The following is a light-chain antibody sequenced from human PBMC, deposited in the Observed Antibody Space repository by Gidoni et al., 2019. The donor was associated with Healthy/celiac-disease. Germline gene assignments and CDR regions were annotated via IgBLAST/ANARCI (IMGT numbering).Light chain of an antibody. V-gene: IGKV1-8*01. Sequence: ALRMTQSPSSFSASTGDRVTITCRASQGISSYLAWYQQKQGKAPKLLIYAASTLQSGVPSRFSGSGSGTDFTLTISCLQSEDFATYYCQQYYSYPRTFGQGTKVEIK. CDR1: QGISSY. CDR2: AAS. J-gene: IGKJ1*01. CDR3: QQYYSYPRT.